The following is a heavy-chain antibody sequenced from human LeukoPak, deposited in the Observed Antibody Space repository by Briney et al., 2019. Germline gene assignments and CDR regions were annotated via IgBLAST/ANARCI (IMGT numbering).Heavy chain of an antibody. V-gene: IGHV3-23*01. D-gene: IGHD2-15*01. CDR3: XXXXXXXXXXXGGXY. Sequence: SGFTXXXYGMSWVRQAPGKGLEWGSAISGSGGSTYYADSVKGRFTISRDNSKNTLYLQMNSLRAEDTAVYYXXXXXXXXXXXXGGXYWGQGTLVTVSS. CDR2: ISGSGGST. CDR1: GFTXXXYG. J-gene: IGHJ4*02.